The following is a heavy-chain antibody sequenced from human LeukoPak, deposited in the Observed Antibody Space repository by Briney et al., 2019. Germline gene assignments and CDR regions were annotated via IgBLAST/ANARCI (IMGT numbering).Heavy chain of an antibody. Sequence: PGGSLRLSCAASGFTFSSYSMNWVRQAPGKGLEWVSSISSSSSYIYYADSVKGRFTISRDNAKNSLYLQMNSLRAEDTAVYYCARDLRSRFSENFYYYMDVWGKGTTVTVSS. D-gene: IGHD3-3*01. CDR2: ISSSSSYI. CDR3: ARDLRSRFSENFYYYMDV. J-gene: IGHJ6*03. CDR1: GFTFSSYS. V-gene: IGHV3-21*01.